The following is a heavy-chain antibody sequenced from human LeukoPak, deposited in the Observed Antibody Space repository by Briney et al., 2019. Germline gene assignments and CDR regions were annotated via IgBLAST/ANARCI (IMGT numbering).Heavy chain of an antibody. J-gene: IGHJ4*02. CDR1: GFTFSGFS. Sequence: GGSLRLSCAASGFTFSGFSMSWVRKSPTKGLEWVANIKQDGSERYYVDSVKGRFTISRDNAKNSLSLQMNNLRVEDTAVYYCARAGSHWHYVYWGQGTVVTVSS. CDR2: IKQDGSER. V-gene: IGHV3-7*01. CDR3: ARAGSHWHYVY. D-gene: IGHD3-10*01.